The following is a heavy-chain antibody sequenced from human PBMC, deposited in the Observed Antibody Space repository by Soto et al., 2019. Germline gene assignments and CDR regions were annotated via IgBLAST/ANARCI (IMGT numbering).Heavy chain of an antibody. CDR2: IYYSGST. V-gene: IGHV4-31*03. D-gene: IGHD3-10*01. CDR3: ARGYGVRGVIIIPGAFDI. CDR1: GGSISSGGYY. Sequence: SETLSLTCTVSGGSISSGGYYWSWIRQHPGKGLEWIGYIYYSGSTYYNPSLKSRVTISVDTSKNQFSLKLSSVTAADTAVYYCARGYGVRGVIIIPGAFDIWGQGTMVTVSS. J-gene: IGHJ3*02.